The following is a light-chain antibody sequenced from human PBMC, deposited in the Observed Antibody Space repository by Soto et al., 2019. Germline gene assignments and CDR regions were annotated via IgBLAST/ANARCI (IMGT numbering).Light chain of an antibody. CDR1: QSVSSN. CDR2: GAS. CDR3: QEYNNWPPGT. Sequence: EIVMTQSTATLSVSPGERATLSCRASQSVSSNLAWYQQKPGQAPRLLIYGASTRATGIPARFSGSGSGTEFTLIIIRLQSEDFAVYYCQEYNNWPPGTFGQGNKLEIK. J-gene: IGKJ2*02. V-gene: IGKV3-15*01.